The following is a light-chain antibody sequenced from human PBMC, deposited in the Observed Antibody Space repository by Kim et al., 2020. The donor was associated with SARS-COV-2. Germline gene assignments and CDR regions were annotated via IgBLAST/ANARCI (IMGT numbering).Light chain of an antibody. CDR2: DVS. J-gene: IGLJ1*01. CDR3: CSFAGTYNYYV. V-gene: IGLV2-11*03. CDR1: RGDIGGYNY. Sequence: HSVTISCTGSRGDIGGYNYVSCYQQHPCKAPKLLIFDVSKRPSGVPGRFSGSKSGNTASLTVSGLQVEDEADYFCCSFAGTYNYYVFGSGTKVTVL.